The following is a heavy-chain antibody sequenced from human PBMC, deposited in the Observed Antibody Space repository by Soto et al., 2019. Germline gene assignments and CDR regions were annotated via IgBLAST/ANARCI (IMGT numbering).Heavy chain of an antibody. Sequence: SETQSLTCTVSGGSISSGGYYWSWIRQHPGKGLEWIGYIYYSGSTYYNPSLKSRVTISVDTSKNQFSLKLSSVTAADTAVYYCARDHRYCSCGSCQYYFDYWGQGTLVTVSS. D-gene: IGHD2-15*01. CDR3: ARDHRYCSCGSCQYYFDY. CDR2: IYYSGST. J-gene: IGHJ4*01. V-gene: IGHV4-31*03. CDR1: GGSISSGGYY.